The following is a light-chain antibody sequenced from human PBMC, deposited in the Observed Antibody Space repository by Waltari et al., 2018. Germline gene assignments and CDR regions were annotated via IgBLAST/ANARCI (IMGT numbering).Light chain of an antibody. J-gene: IGKJ4*01. CDR2: GAS. CDR1: QSVSTK. CDR3: QQYNNWLSPT. V-gene: IGKV3-15*01. Sequence: EIVMTQSPATLSVSPGERATLSCRASQSVSTKLAWYQQKPGQAPRLLIYGASTRATDIPARFSGSGSGTEFTLTISSLQSEDFAVCYCQQYNNWLSPTFGGGTKVEIK.